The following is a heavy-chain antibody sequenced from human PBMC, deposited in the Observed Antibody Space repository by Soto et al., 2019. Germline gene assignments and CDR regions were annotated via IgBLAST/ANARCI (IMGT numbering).Heavy chain of an antibody. V-gene: IGHV3-11*01. J-gene: IGHJ4*02. CDR3: ARDLGYYDSSGYFDY. D-gene: IGHD3-22*01. Sequence: PGWSLRLSCAASGFTFSDYYMSLIRQAPGKGLEWVSYISSSDSIIYYADSVKGRFTISRDNAKNSLYLQMNSLRAEDTAVYYCARDLGYYDSSGYFDYWGKGTLVTVS. CDR1: GFTFSDYY. CDR2: ISSSDSII.